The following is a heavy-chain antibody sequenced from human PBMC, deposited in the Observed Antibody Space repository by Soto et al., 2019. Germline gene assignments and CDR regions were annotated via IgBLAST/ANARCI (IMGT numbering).Heavy chain of an antibody. CDR3: ARDGATLFDY. V-gene: IGHV3-33*01. J-gene: IGHJ4*02. CDR1: GFTFSSYG. Sequence: QVQLVESGGGVVQPGRSLRLSCAASGFTFSSYGMHWVRQDPGKGLEWVAVIWYDGSNKYYADSVKGRFTISRDNSKNTLYLQMNSLRAEDTAVYYCARDGATLFDYWCQGTLVTVS. CDR2: IWYDGSNK. D-gene: IGHD1-26*01.